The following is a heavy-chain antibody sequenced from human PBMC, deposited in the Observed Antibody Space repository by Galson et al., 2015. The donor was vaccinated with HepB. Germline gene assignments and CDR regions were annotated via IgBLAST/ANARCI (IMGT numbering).Heavy chain of an antibody. CDR1: GDTFSSYA. D-gene: IGHD6-13*01. J-gene: IGHJ6*02. CDR3: ARRAGGEQQLVRGPDFYYYGMYV. Sequence: SVKVSCKASGDTFSSYAISWVRQAPGQGLEWMGGIIPIFGTANYAQKFQGRVTITADESTSTAYMELSSLRSEVTAVYYCARRAGGEQQLVRGPDFYYYGMYVWGQGTTVTVSS. V-gene: IGHV1-69*13. CDR2: IIPIFGTA.